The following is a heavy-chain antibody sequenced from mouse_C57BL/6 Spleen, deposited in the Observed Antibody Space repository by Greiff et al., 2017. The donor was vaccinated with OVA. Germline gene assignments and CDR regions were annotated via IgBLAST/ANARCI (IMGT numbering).Heavy chain of an antibody. J-gene: IGHJ2*01. Sequence: QVQLKESGAELMKPGASVKLSCKATGYTFTGYWIEWVKQRPGHGLEWIGEILPGSGSTNYNEKFKGKATFTADTSSNTAYMQLSSLTTEDSAIYYCARSDYYGSSRRYYFDYWGQGTTLTVSS. V-gene: IGHV1-9*01. D-gene: IGHD1-1*01. CDR3: ARSDYYGSSRRYYFDY. CDR2: ILPGSGST. CDR1: GYTFTGYW.